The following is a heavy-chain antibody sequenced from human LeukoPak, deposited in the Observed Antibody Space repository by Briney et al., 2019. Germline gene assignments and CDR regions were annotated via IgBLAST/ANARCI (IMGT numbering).Heavy chain of an antibody. CDR1: GFTFSSYW. D-gene: IGHD5-12*01. Sequence: GGSLRLSCAASGFTFSSYWMSWVRQAPGKGLEWVANIKQDGSEKYYVDSVKGRFTISRDNAQNSLYLQMNSLRAEDTAVYYCARDTRPGYSGYDLDYWGQGTLVTVSS. J-gene: IGHJ4*02. CDR2: IKQDGSEK. CDR3: ARDTRPGYSGYDLDY. V-gene: IGHV3-7*01.